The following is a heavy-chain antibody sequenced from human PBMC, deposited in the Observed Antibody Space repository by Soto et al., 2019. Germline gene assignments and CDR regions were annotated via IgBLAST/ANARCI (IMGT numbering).Heavy chain of an antibody. CDR1: GFTFSSYV. CDR2: ISGSGGST. J-gene: IGHJ3*02. V-gene: IGHV3-23*01. CDR3: AKDRGLKGGAFDI. Sequence: GGSLRLSCAASGFTFSSYVMSWVCQAPGKGLEWVSAISGSGGSTYYADSVKGRFTISRDNSKNTLYLQMNSLRAEDTAVYYCAKDRGLKGGAFDIWGQGTMVTVSS. D-gene: IGHD3-10*01.